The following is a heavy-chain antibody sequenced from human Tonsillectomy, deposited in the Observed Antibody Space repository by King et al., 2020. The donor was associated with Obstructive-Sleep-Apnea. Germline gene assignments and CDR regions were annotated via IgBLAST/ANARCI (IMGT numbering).Heavy chain of an antibody. D-gene: IGHD3-9*01. CDR3: ARLNYDILTGYYLFDY. J-gene: IGHJ4*02. CDR1: GGSISSGGYY. CDR2: IYYSGST. Sequence: VQLQESGPGLVKPSQTLSLTCTVSGGSISSGGYYWSWIRQHPGKGLEWIGYIYYSGSTYYNPSLKSRVTISVDTSKNKFSLKLSSVTAADTAVYYCARLNYDILTGYYLFDYWGQGTLVTVSS. V-gene: IGHV4-31*03.